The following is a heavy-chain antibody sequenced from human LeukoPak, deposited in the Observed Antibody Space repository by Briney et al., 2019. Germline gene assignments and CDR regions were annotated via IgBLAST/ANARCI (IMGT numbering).Heavy chain of an antibody. CDR1: GFTFSSYS. D-gene: IGHD1-1*01. Sequence: GGSLRLSCAASGFTFSSYSMNWVRQAPGKGLEWVSSISSSSSYIYYADSVKGRFTISRDNAKKSLYLQMNSLRAEDTALYYCVRPRSPASNDGGYWGQGTLVTVSS. J-gene: IGHJ4*02. CDR2: ISSSSSYI. V-gene: IGHV3-21*01. CDR3: VRPRSPASNDGGY.